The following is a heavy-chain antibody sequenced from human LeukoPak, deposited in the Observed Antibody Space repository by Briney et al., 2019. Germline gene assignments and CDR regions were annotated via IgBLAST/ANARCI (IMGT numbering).Heavy chain of an antibody. D-gene: IGHD1-26*01. V-gene: IGHV4-59*01. CDR2: IYYSGST. CDR3: VATEDYYYYMDV. J-gene: IGHJ6*03. CDR1: GGSISSYY. Sequence: SETPSLTCTVSGGSISSYYWSWIRQPPGKGLEWIGYIYYSGSTNYNPSLKSRVTISVDTSKNQFSLKLSSVTAADTAVYYCVATEDYYYYMDVWGKGTTVTVSS.